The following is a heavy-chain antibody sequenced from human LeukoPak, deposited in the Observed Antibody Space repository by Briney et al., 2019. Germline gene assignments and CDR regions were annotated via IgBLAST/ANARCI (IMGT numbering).Heavy chain of an antibody. CDR2: IYYSGST. J-gene: IGHJ4*02. D-gene: IGHD5-24*01. CDR1: GGSISSSSYY. Sequence: SETLSLTCTVSGGSISSSSYYWGWIRQPPGKGLEWIGSIYYSGSTYYNPSLKSRVTISVDTSKNQFSLKLSSVTAADTAVYYCAGGRWLHLPLDYWGQGTLLTVSS. CDR3: AGGRWLHLPLDY. V-gene: IGHV4-39*07.